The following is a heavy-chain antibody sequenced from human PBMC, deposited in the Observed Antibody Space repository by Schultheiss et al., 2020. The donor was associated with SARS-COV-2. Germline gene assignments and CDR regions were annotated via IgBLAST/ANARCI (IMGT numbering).Heavy chain of an antibody. V-gene: IGHV4-38-2*02. D-gene: IGHD1-26*01. CDR2: INHSGST. J-gene: IGHJ5*02. CDR3: ARPSTGYSGSYNWFDP. CDR1: GYSISSGYY. Sequence: SQTLSLTCTVSGYSISSGYYWGWIRQPPGKGLEWIGEINHSGSTNYNPSLKSRVTISVDTSKNQFSLKLSSVTAADTAVYYCARPSTGYSGSYNWFDPWGQGTLVTVSS.